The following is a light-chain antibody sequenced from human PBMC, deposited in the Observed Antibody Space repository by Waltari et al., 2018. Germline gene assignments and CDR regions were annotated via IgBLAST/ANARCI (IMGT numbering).Light chain of an antibody. Sequence: EIVLTQSPGTLSLSPGARATLSCRASQSLRNNYLAWYQQKPGQPPRLLIYGASTRATGIPDKFSGSGSGTDFTLSIRGLEPEDVAVYYCQQYHGSPYTFGQGTKLAIK. CDR1: QSLRNNY. V-gene: IGKV3-20*01. J-gene: IGKJ2*01. CDR2: GAS. CDR3: QQYHGSPYT.